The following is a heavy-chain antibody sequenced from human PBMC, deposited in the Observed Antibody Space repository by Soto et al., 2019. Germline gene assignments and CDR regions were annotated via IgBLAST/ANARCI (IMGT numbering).Heavy chain of an antibody. J-gene: IGHJ4*02. CDR2: IYSGGST. D-gene: IGHD3-3*01. V-gene: IGHV3-66*01. CDR3: AAASHWSGYVYY. Sequence: GGSLRLSCAASGFTVSSNYMSWVRQAPGKGLEWVSVIYSGGSTYYADSVKGRFTISRDNSKNTLYLQMNSLRAEDTAVYYCAAASHWSGYVYYWGQGTLVTVSS. CDR1: GFTVSSNY.